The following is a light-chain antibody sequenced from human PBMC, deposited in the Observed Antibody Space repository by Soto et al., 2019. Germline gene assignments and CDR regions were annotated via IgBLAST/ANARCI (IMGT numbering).Light chain of an antibody. Sequence: EIVLTQSPATLSLSPGERATLSCRASQRISNLLAWFQQKPGQAPRLLIYDASNRATGIPARFSGSGSGTVFPPPTGGREPEVFEFYYCLQWGGCPLTFGGGTRVEI. CDR3: LQWGGCPLT. CDR1: QRISNL. J-gene: IGKJ4*01. CDR2: DAS. V-gene: IGKV3-11*01.